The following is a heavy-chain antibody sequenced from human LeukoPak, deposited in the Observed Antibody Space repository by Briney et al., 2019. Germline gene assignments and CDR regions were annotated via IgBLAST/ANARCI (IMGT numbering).Heavy chain of an antibody. CDR2: INPNSGGT. CDR1: GYTFTGYY. D-gene: IGHD3-10*01. J-gene: IGHJ4*02. Sequence: ASVKVSCKASGYTFTGYYMHWVRQAPGQGLEWMGWINPNSGGTNYAQKFQGWVTMTRDTSISTAYMELSRLRSDDPAVYYCARDGAVRGVIIDYWGQGTLVTVSS. V-gene: IGHV1-2*04. CDR3: ARDGAVRGVIIDY.